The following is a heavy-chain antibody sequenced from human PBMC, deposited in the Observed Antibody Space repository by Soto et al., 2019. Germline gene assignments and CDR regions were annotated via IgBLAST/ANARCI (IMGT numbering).Heavy chain of an antibody. Sequence: EVQLVESGGGLVKPGGSLRLSCAASGFTFGNAWMNWVRQTPGKGLEWVGRIKSKTDGGTADYAAPVKGRFTISRADSKNALYLQMNSPKTEDTAVYYCTTDRGHMYDFDYWGQGTLVPVSS. J-gene: IGHJ4*02. CDR2: IKSKTDGGTA. CDR1: GFTFGNAW. D-gene: IGHD5-18*01. V-gene: IGHV3-15*01. CDR3: TTDRGHMYDFDY.